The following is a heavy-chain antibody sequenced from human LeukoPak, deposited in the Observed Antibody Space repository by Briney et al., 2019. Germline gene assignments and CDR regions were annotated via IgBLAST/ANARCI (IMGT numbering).Heavy chain of an antibody. Sequence: GGSLRLSCAASGFSFSYYWMHWVRQGSGKGPVWVSRIIGDGTRTDYADSVKGRFTISRDNAKSTLYLQMNSLTVEDTAVYYCARVRAGYCTSTSCYTGMDVWGQGTTVTVSS. CDR1: GFSFSYYW. J-gene: IGHJ6*02. CDR2: IIGDGTRT. D-gene: IGHD2-2*01. CDR3: ARVRAGYCTSTSCYTGMDV. V-gene: IGHV3-74*01.